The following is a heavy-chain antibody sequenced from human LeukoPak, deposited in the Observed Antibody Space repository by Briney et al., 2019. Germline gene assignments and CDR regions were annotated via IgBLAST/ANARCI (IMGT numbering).Heavy chain of an antibody. CDR2: INTDGSST. Sequence: GGPLRLSCAASGFTFSSYWMHWVRQAPGKGLVWVSRINTDGSSTSYADSVKGRFTISRDNAKNTLYLQMNSLRAEDTAVYYCASYYGDYGYWGQGTLVTVSS. D-gene: IGHD3-22*01. CDR3: ASYYGDYGY. CDR1: GFTFSSYW. V-gene: IGHV3-74*01. J-gene: IGHJ4*02.